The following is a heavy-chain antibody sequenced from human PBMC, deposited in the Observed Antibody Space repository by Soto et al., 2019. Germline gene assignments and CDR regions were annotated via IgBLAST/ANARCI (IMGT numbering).Heavy chain of an antibody. J-gene: IGHJ4*02. V-gene: IGHV4-39*01. CDR3: ARRGSSFPRYYFDY. D-gene: IGHD6-13*01. Sequence: PSETLSLTCTVSGGSISSSSYYWGWIRQPPGKGLEWIGSIYYSGSTYYNPSLKSRVTISVDTSKNQFSLKLSSVTAADTAVYNCARRGSSFPRYYFDYWGQGTLVTVSS. CDR2: IYYSGST. CDR1: GGSISSSSYY.